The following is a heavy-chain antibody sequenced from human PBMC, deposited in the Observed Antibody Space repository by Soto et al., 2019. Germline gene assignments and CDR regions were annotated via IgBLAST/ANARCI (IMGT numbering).Heavy chain of an antibody. CDR3: ARFSHYVENSDFYAP. J-gene: IGHJ5*02. V-gene: IGHV1-18*01. CDR2: ISAYNGQT. Sequence: ASVKVSCKASGYPFDTYGINWVRQAPGQRPEWMGWISAYNGQTDYAQNFQGRVTMATDTPTNTAYMELRNLRSDDTAVYYCARFSHYVENSDFYAPSGRGTLVTGSA. CDR1: GYPFDTYG. D-gene: IGHD4-17*01.